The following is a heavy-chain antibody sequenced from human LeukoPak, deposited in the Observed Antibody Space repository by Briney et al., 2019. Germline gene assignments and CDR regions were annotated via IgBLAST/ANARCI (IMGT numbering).Heavy chain of an antibody. CDR1: GFTFSSYG. V-gene: IGHV3-30*18. Sequence: GRSLRLSCAASGFTFSSYGMHWVRQAPGKGLEWVAVISYDGSNKYYADSVKGRFTISRDNSKNTLYLQMNSLRAEDTAVYYCAKSSYGDYVGEAYWGQGTLVTVSS. J-gene: IGHJ4*02. CDR3: AKSSYGDYVGEAY. D-gene: IGHD4-17*01. CDR2: ISYDGSNK.